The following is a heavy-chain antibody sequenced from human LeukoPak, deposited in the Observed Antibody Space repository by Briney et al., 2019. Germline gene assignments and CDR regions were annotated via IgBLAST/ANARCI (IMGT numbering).Heavy chain of an antibody. CDR1: GDSVSSTTYY. D-gene: IGHD3-9*01. CDR3: ARLKKGRYFDHMFDY. Sequence: PSETLSLTCTVSGDSVSSTTYYWGWIRQPPGKGLEWIGNIYSTGSAYYNPSLKSRVSMSVDTSRNEFSLKMRSVTAADTSVYYCARLKKGRYFDHMFDYWGQGTLVTVSS. CDR2: IYSTGSA. V-gene: IGHV4-39*01. J-gene: IGHJ4*02.